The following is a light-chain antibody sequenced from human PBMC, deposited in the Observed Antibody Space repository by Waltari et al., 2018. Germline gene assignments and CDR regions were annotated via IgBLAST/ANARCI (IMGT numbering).Light chain of an antibody. CDR2: GAS. V-gene: IGKV3-20*01. CDR1: QSVSRT. J-gene: IGKJ1*01. Sequence: IVLTQSPGTLSLSPGERATLSCRASQSVSRTLAWYQQKPGQAPRLLIYGASTRAAGIPDRISGSGSGTDFRLTISRLEPEDFAVYYCQHYVRLPVTFGQGTKVEIK. CDR3: QHYVRLPVT.